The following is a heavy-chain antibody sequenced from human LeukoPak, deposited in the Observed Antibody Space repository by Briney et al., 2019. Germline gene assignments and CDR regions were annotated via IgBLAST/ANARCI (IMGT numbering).Heavy chain of an antibody. J-gene: IGHJ4*02. V-gene: IGHV3-66*01. D-gene: IGHD3-3*01. CDR1: GLTVSTNF. CDR3: ARDWGYDFWSGYQPGVTY. CDR2: IYSGGTT. Sequence: GGSLRLSCAASGLTVSTNFMSWVRLAPGKGLEWVSTIYSGGTTYHADSVKGRFTISRDNSKNTLYLQMNSLRAEDTAVYYCARDWGYDFWSGYQPGVTYWGQGTLVTVSS.